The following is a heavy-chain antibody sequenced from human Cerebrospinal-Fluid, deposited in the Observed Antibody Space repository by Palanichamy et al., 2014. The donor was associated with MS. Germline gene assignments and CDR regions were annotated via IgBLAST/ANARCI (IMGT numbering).Heavy chain of an antibody. J-gene: IGHJ6*02. D-gene: IGHD3-22*01. CDR2: MNPNSGNT. V-gene: IGHV1-8*01. CDR3: ARDAAFYYDNSGYYYDILYYYRMDV. CDR1: GYTFISYD. Sequence: QVQLVQSGAEVKKPGASVKVSCRASGYTFISYDLNWVRQATGQGLEWMGWMNPNSGNTGYAQKFQGRVTMTRNTSISTAYMEPSSLRSEDTAVYYCARDAAFYYDNSGYYYDILYYYRMDVWGQGTTVTVSS.